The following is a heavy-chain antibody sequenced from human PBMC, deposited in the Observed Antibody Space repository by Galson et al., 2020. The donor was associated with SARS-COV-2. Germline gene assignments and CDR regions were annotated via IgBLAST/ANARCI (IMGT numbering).Heavy chain of an antibody. CDR3: AKAAGITMLVVVMDYYYGMDV. Sequence: GGSLRLSCAASGFTFSSYGMHWVRQAPGKGLEWVAVISYDGSNKYYADSVKGRFTISRDNSKNTLYLQMNSLRAEDTAVYYCAKAAGITMLVVVMDYYYGMDVWGQGTTVTVSS. D-gene: IGHD3-22*01. CDR2: ISYDGSNK. J-gene: IGHJ6*02. V-gene: IGHV3-30*18. CDR1: GFTFSSYG.